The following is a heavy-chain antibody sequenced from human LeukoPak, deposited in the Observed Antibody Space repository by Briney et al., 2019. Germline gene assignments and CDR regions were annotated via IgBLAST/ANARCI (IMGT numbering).Heavy chain of an antibody. D-gene: IGHD4-17*01. V-gene: IGHV3-23*01. CDR3: AKGDYGDYFGY. CDR2: ISGSGGST. CDR1: GFTFSSYA. J-gene: IGHJ4*02. Sequence: GGSLRLSCAASGFTFSSYATSWVRQAPGKGLEWVSAISGSGGSTYYADSVKGRFTISRDNSKNTLYLQMNSLRAEDTAVYYCAKGDYGDYFGYWGQGTLVTVSS.